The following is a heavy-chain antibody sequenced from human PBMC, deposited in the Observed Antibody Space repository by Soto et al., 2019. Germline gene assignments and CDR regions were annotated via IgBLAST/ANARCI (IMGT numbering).Heavy chain of an antibody. CDR3: AKSYSSAWPNYFDF. CDR2: ISGSGGDT. Sequence: PGGSLRLSCAASGFTFSSYAMNWVRQAPGKGLEWVSAISGSGGDTYHADSVKGRFTVSRDNSKNTLYLQMNSLRAEDTAVYYCAKSYSSAWPNYFDFWGQGTLVTVSS. V-gene: IGHV3-23*01. D-gene: IGHD3-22*01. J-gene: IGHJ4*02. CDR1: GFTFSSYA.